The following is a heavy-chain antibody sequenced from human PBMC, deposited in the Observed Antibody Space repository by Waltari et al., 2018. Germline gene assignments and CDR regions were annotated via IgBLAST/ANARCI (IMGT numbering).Heavy chain of an antibody. J-gene: IGHJ4*02. CDR3: ACRDCGGDCYLYYFDY. Sequence: QVQLVQSGAEVKKPGSSVKVSCTASGGTFSSYAISWVRQAPGQGLEWMGGILPIFGTANYGQKCQGRVTITTDESTSTADMELSILRSEDTAVYYCACRDCGGDCYLYYFDYWGQGTLVTVSS. D-gene: IGHD2-21*01. CDR2: ILPIFGTA. V-gene: IGHV1-69*05. CDR1: GGTFSSYA.